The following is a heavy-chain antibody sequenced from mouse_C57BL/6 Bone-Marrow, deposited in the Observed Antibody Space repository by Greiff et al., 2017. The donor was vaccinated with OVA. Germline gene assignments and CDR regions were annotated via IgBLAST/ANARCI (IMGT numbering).Heavy chain of an antibody. V-gene: IGHV1-55*01. CDR2: IYPGSGST. CDR3: ARTIYYDYDVGAY. D-gene: IGHD2-4*01. Sequence: QVQLQQPGAELVKPGASVKMSCKASGYTFTSYWITWVKQRPGQGLEWIGDIYPGSGSTNYNEKFKSKATLTVDTSSSTAYMQHSSLTSEDSAVYYCARTIYYDYDVGAYWGQGTLVTVSA. CDR1: GYTFTSYW. J-gene: IGHJ3*01.